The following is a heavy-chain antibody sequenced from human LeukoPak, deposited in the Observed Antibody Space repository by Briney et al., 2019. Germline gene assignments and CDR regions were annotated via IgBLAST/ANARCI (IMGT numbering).Heavy chain of an antibody. V-gene: IGHV3-23*01. Sequence: GGSLRLSCAASGFTFSSYAMNWVRQAPGKGLEWDSGISGSGKRAYYADSVRGRFTISRDNSKNTLYLQMNNLRVDDTALYYCAKSWWACFVDCGGAPPDYWGQGTLVTVSS. CDR3: AKSWWACFVDCGGAPPDY. CDR2: ISGSGKRA. CDR1: GFTFSSYA. J-gene: IGHJ4*02. D-gene: IGHD2-21*01.